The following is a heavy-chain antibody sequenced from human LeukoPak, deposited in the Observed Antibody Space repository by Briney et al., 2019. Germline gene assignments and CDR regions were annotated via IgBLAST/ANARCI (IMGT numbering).Heavy chain of an antibody. D-gene: IGHD3-22*01. CDR2: ISSNGGST. CDR1: GFTFSTYA. Sequence: GGSLRLSCAASGFTFSTYAMHWDRQAPGKGLEYVSAISSNGGSTYYADSVKGRFTISRDNSKNTLYLQMSSLRAEDTAVYYCVKDGNYYDSSGYSARYGMDVWGQGTTVTVSS. CDR3: VKDGNYYDSSGYSARYGMDV. J-gene: IGHJ6*02. V-gene: IGHV3-64D*06.